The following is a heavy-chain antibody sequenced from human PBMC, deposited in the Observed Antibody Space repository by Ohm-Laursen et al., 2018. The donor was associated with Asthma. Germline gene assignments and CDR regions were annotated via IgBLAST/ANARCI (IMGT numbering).Heavy chain of an antibody. CDR1: GFTFDDYA. CDR3: AKDLHAFPMYYGMDV. Sequence: SLRLSCAASGFTFDDYAMHWVRQAPGKGLEWVSGISWNSGNIGYADSAKGRFTISRDNVKNSLHLQMNSLRVEDTALYYCAKDLHAFPMYYGMDVWGQGTTVTVSS. CDR2: ISWNSGNI. V-gene: IGHV3-9*01. J-gene: IGHJ6*02.